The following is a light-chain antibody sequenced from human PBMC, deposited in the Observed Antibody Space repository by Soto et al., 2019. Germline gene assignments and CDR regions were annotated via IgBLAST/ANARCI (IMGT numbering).Light chain of an antibody. CDR1: QTVSTY. V-gene: IGKV3-11*01. J-gene: IGKJ5*01. Sequence: EIVLTQSPVTLSLSPGDRATLSCRASQTVSTYLAWYQQKPGQAPRLLIYDASNSATGIPARFSVSGSGTDFTLTISSLEPEDFAVYYGQQRNNWPPDITFGQGTRLDIK. CDR3: QQRNNWPPDIT. CDR2: DAS.